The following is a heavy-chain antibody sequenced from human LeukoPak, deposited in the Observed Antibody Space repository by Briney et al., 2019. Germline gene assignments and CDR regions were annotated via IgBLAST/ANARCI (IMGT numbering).Heavy chain of an antibody. CDR1: GFTFNAYL. D-gene: IGHD1-26*01. Sequence: VGSLRLSCAASGFTFNAYLMHWVRQAPGQGPVWVSPINPDGTVTTYADSVKGRFTISRDNAKNTLYLQMSRLKSEDTAGYYCVRDSPSGFLDFWGRGTLVTVSS. J-gene: IGHJ2*01. CDR2: INPDGTVT. V-gene: IGHV3-74*01. CDR3: VRDSPSGFLDF.